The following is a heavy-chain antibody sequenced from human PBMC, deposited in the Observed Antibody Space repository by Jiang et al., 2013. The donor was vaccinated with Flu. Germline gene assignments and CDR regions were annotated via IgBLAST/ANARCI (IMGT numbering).Heavy chain of an antibody. D-gene: IGHD6-19*01. CDR1: GYTFTSYA. Sequence: QSGAEVKKPGASVKVSCKAFGYTFTSYAVHWVRQAPGQRLEWMGWINNANGNTEYSQKFQGRVTITRDTSANTAYMELSSLRSEDTAIYYCARDGGSGWYAKVWGQGTLVTVSS. J-gene: IGHJ4*02. CDR2: INNANGNT. V-gene: IGHV1-3*04. CDR3: ARDGGSGWYAKV.